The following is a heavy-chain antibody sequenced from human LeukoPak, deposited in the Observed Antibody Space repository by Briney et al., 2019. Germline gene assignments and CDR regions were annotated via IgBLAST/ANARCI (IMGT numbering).Heavy chain of an antibody. CDR2: IYYSGST. Sequence: PSETLSLTCTVSGGSISGSSYFWGWIRQPPGKGLEWIGSIYYSGSTYYNPSLKSRVTISVDTSKNQFSLKLSSVTAADTAVYYCAAYYYDSSGPYFDYWGQGTLVTVSS. D-gene: IGHD3-22*01. CDR3: AAYYYDSSGPYFDY. V-gene: IGHV4-39*01. CDR1: GGSISGSSYF. J-gene: IGHJ4*02.